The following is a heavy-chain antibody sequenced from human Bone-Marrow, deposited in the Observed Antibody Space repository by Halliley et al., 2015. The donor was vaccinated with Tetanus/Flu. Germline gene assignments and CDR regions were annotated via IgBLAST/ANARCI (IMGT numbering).Heavy chain of an antibody. J-gene: IGHJ3*02. CDR3: ARGPNGDDAFDM. V-gene: IGHV4-59*01. CDR1: GGFISTYY. CDR2: ISYRGST. Sequence: TLSLTYDVSGGFISTYYWTWIRQPPGKGLEWIGYISYRGSTNHNPSLQSRVTMSVYTSKNQFSLNLTSVTAADTAMYYCARGPNGDDAFDMWGQGTMVTVSS. D-gene: IGHD7-27*01.